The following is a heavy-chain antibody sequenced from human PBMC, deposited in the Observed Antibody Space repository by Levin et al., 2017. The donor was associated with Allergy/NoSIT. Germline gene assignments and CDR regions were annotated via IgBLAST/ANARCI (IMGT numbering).Heavy chain of an antibody. J-gene: IGHJ4*02. V-gene: IGHV1-18*01. D-gene: IGHD5-12*01. Sequence: GESLKISCKASGYTFRNYGISWVRQAPGQGLEWVGWISPFNGKTTHAQHLQGRVTMTTDTSTTTAYLDLRSLTSDDTAVYYCASDHGYSGYLLDWGQGTPVTVSS. CDR2: ISPFNGKT. CDR1: GYTFRNYG. CDR3: ASDHGYSGYLLD.